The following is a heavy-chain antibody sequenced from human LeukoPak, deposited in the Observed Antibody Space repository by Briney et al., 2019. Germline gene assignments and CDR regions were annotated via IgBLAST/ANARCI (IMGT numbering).Heavy chain of an antibody. V-gene: IGHV1-69*13. J-gene: IGHJ4*02. CDR1: GGTFSSYA. D-gene: IGHD1-26*01. CDR2: IIPIFGTA. Sequence: SVKVSCKASGGTFSSYAISWVRQAPGQGLECMGGIIPIFGTANYAQKFQGRVTITADESTSTAYMELSSLRSEDTAVYYCARDRYSELGGSYMNYWGQGTLVTVSS. CDR3: ARDRYSELGGSYMNY.